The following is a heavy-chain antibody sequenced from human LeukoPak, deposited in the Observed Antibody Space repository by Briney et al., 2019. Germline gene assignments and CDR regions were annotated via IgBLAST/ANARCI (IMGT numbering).Heavy chain of an antibody. J-gene: IGHJ4*02. D-gene: IGHD4/OR15-4a*01. CDR1: GFSLTSGGEG. Sequence: ESGPTLVNPTQTLTLTCSFSGFSLTSGGEGVAWIRQPPGKAPAWLALIYWDDDKRFRPSLQNRLTVSKDTSKNQVVLSMTKMDPLDTGTYYCAHTRHGATPTRLDFWGQGILVVVS. CDR3: AHTRHGATPTRLDF. CDR2: IYWDDDK. V-gene: IGHV2-5*02.